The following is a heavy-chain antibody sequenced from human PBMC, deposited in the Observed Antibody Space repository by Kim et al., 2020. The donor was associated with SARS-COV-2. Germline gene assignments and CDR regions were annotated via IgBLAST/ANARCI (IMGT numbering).Heavy chain of an antibody. V-gene: IGHV3-23*01. CDR1: GFTFSSYA. J-gene: IGHJ3*02. CDR3: AKEITFGGVIFFDAFDI. Sequence: GGSLRLSCAASGFTFSSYAMSWVRQAPGKGLEWVSAISGSGGSTYYADSVKGRFTISRDNSKNTLYLQMNSLRAEDTAVYYCAKEITFGGVIFFDAFDIWGQGTMVTVSS. D-gene: IGHD3-16*01. CDR2: ISGSGGST.